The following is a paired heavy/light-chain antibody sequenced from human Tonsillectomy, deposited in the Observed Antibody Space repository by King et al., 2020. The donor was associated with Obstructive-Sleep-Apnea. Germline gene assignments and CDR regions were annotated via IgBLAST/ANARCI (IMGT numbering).Heavy chain of an antibody. V-gene: IGHV5-51*01. J-gene: IGHJ5*02. CDR3: ARVYGDYVGWFDP. D-gene: IGHD4-17*01. CDR1: GYIFTSYW. CDR2: IYPGDSDT. Sequence: EVQLVQSGAEVKKPGESLKISCQGSGYIFTSYWIGWVRQMPGKGLEWMGIIYPGDSDTRYSPSFQGQVTFSVDKSISTAYLQWSSLKASDTAMYYCARVYGDYVGWFDPWGQGTLVTVSS.
Light chain of an antibody. CDR1: QSISSW. CDR3: QQYDSYSPYT. Sequence: DIQMTQSPSTLSASVGDRVTITCRASQSISSWLAWFQQRSGKAPKLLIYKASTLESGVPSRFSGSGSGTEFTLTISSLQPDDFATYYCQQYDSYSPYTFGQGTKLEI. J-gene: IGKJ2*01. CDR2: KAS. V-gene: IGKV1-5*03.